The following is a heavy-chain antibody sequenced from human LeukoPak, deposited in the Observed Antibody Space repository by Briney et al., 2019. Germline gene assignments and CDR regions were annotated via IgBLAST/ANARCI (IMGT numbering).Heavy chain of an antibody. Sequence: QTSETLSLTCTVSGGSISSSSYYWGWIRQPPGKGLEWIGSIYYSGSTYYNPSLKSRVTISVDTSKNQFSLKLSSVTAADTAVYYCARPSPYGTTWAGAFDIWGQGTMVTVSS. CDR2: IYYSGST. CDR3: ARPSPYGTTWAGAFDI. D-gene: IGHD1-14*01. V-gene: IGHV4-39*01. CDR1: GGSISSSSYY. J-gene: IGHJ3*02.